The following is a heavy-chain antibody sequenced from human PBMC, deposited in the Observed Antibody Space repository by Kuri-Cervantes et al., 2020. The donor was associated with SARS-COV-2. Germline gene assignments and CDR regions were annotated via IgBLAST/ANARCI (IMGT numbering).Heavy chain of an antibody. J-gene: IGHJ4*02. Sequence: SLKISCAASGFTFSSCAMHWVRQAPGKGLEWVAMISSDGSNKNYADSVKGRFTISRDNSKNTLYLQINSLRTEDTAVFYCARARVGVFDFWGQGALVTVSS. CDR2: ISSDGSNK. D-gene: IGHD2-21*01. V-gene: IGHV3-30*04. CDR3: ARARVGVFDF. CDR1: GFTFSSCA.